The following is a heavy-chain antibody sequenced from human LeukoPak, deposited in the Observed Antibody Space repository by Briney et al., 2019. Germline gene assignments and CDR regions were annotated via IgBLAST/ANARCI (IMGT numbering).Heavy chain of an antibody. J-gene: IGHJ4*02. D-gene: IGHD3-3*01. V-gene: IGHV4-39*01. CDR3: ARLQSTIFGVGYFDY. CDR1: GGSISSSSYY. Sequence: SETLSLTCTVSGGSISSSSYYWGWIRQPPGKGLEWIVSIYYSGSTYYNPSLKSRVTISVDTSKNQFSLKLSSVTAADTAVYYCARLQSTIFGVGYFDYWGQGTLVTVSS. CDR2: IYYSGST.